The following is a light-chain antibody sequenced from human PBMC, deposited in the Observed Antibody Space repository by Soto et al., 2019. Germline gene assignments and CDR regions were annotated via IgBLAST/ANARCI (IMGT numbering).Light chain of an antibody. J-gene: IGKJ5*01. V-gene: IGKV1-39*01. CDR3: QQSYSTTRIT. CDR2: AAS. CDR1: PSITSY. Sequence: DIQMTQFPSSLSASVGTRATVTCRTSPSITSYLNWYQQKPGKASKLLIYAASSMQSGVASRFSGSGSGTDFTLTISSLQPEDFATYYCQQSYSTTRITFGRGTRLEIK.